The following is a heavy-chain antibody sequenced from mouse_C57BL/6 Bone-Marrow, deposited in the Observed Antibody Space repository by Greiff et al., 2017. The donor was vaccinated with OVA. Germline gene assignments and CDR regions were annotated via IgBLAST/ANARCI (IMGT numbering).Heavy chain of an antibody. CDR3: ARKYYGSSLYFDY. J-gene: IGHJ2*01. CDR1: GFTFSDYY. D-gene: IGHD1-1*01. CDR2: ISNGGGST. V-gene: IGHV5-12*01. Sequence: EVQLQQSGGGLVQPGGSLKLSCAASGFTFSDYYMYWVRQTPEKRLEWVAYISNGGGSTYYPDTVKGRFTISRDNAKNTLYLQMSRLKSEDTAMYYCARKYYGSSLYFDYWGQGTTLTVSS.